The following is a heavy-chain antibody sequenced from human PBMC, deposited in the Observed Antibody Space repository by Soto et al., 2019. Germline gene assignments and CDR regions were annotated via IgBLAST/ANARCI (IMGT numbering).Heavy chain of an antibody. CDR1: GFTVSSNY. J-gene: IGHJ4*02. D-gene: IGHD6-19*01. CDR3: AKSSGRALAGTPLDS. Sequence: GGSLRLSCAASGFTVSSNYMSWVRQAPGKGLEWVSVIYSGGSTYYADSVKGRFTISRDNSKNTLYLQMNSLRAEDTAVYYCAKSSGRALAGTPLDSWGQGTPVTVSS. V-gene: IGHV3-53*01. CDR2: IYSGGST.